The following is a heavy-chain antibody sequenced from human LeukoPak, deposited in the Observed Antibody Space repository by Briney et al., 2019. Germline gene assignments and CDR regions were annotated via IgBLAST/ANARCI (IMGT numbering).Heavy chain of an antibody. Sequence: ASVKVSCKASGYTFTSYGISWVRQAPGQGLEWMGWISACNGNTNYAQKLQGRVTMTTDTSTSTAYMELRSLRSDDTAVYYCARGRFNPYYYYYMDVWGKGTTVTVSS. D-gene: IGHD3-10*01. CDR1: GYTFTSYG. V-gene: IGHV1-18*01. J-gene: IGHJ6*03. CDR2: ISACNGNT. CDR3: ARGRFNPYYYYYMDV.